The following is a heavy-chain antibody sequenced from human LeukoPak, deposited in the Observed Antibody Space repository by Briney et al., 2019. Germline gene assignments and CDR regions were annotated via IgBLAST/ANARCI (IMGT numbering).Heavy chain of an antibody. J-gene: IGHJ3*02. CDR1: GFTFSSYS. CDR3: ARKSGGDCYFCAFDI. Sequence: GGSLRLSCAASGFTFSSYSMNWVRQAPGKGLEWASSISSSSSYIYYADSVKGRFTISRDNAKNSLYLQMNSLRAEDTAVYYCARKSGGDCYFCAFDIWGQGTMVTVSS. D-gene: IGHD2-21*02. V-gene: IGHV3-21*01. CDR2: ISSSSSYI.